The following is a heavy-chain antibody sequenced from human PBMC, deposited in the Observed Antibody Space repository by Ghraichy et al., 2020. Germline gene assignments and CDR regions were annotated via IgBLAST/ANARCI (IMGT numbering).Heavy chain of an antibody. Sequence: GGSLRLSCAASGFTFSSYSMNWVRQAPGKGLEWVSYISSSSSTIYYADSVKGRFTISRDNAKNSLYLQMNSLRDEDTAVYYCARAVSSGWPYYYYGMDVWGQGTTVTVSS. V-gene: IGHV3-48*02. J-gene: IGHJ6*02. CDR2: ISSSSSTI. CDR1: GFTFSSYS. CDR3: ARAVSSGWPYYYYGMDV. D-gene: IGHD6-19*01.